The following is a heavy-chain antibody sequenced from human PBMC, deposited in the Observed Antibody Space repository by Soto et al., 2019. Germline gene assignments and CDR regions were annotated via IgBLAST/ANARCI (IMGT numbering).Heavy chain of an antibody. D-gene: IGHD3-22*01. Sequence: GGSLRLSCSASGFTFSSYDMHWVRQGTGKGLEWVSAIGTTGDTYYAGSVKGRFTISRENAKNSLYLQMNSLRAGDTAIYFCARAIGQTLFDYWGQGTLVTVSS. CDR1: GFTFSSYD. V-gene: IGHV3-13*04. J-gene: IGHJ4*02. CDR2: IGTTGDT. CDR3: ARAIGQTLFDY.